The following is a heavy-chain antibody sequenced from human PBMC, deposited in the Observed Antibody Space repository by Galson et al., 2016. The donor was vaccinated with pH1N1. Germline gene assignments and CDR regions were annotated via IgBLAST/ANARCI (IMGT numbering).Heavy chain of an antibody. CDR3: VRDDYESWSGYDAFDI. V-gene: IGHV3-20*04. CDR2: ILWNGATR. CDR1: GFTFNEYG. Sequence: SLRLSCAASGFTFNEYGMTWVRQAPGKGLEWVSGILWNGATREYADSVKGRFTISRDNAKNSLYLQMNSLRVEDTAVYYCVRDDYESWSGYDAFDIWGQGTMVTVSS. J-gene: IGHJ3*02. D-gene: IGHD3-3*01.